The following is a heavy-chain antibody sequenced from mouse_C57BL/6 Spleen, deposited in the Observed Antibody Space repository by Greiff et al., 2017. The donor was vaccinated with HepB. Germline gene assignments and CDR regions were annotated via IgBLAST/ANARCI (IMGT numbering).Heavy chain of an antibody. CDR3: ARARLQRWNFDY. Sequence: QVQLQQPGAELVKPGASVKLSCKASGYTFTSYWMPWVKQRPGRGLEWIGRIDPNSGGTKYNEKFKSKATLAVDKPTNSPYMQLSSLTAEDSAVYYCARARLQRWNFDYWGQGTTLTVSS. CDR2: IDPNSGGT. V-gene: IGHV1-72*01. CDR1: GYTFTSYW. D-gene: IGHD2-2*01. J-gene: IGHJ2*01.